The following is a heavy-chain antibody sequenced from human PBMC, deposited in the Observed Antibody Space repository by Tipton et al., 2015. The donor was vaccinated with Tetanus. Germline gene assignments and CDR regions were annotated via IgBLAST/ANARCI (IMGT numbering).Heavy chain of an antibody. Sequence: TLSLTCAVYGGSFSGYYWSWIRQPPGKGLEWIGEINHSGSTNYNPSLKSRVTISVDTSKNQFSLKLSSVTAADTAVYYCARHVGRTYYYDSSGYYGSGTWYFDLWGRGTLVTVSS. CDR2: INHSGST. CDR1: GGSFSGYY. V-gene: IGHV4-34*01. CDR3: ARHVGRTYYYDSSGYYGSGTWYFDL. D-gene: IGHD3-22*01. J-gene: IGHJ2*01.